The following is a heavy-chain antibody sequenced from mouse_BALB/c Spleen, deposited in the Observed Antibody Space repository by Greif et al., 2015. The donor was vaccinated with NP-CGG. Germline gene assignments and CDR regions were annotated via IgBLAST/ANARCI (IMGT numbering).Heavy chain of an antibody. Sequence: VMLVESGAELVRPGVSVKISCKGSGYTFTDYAMHWVKQSHAKSLEWIGVISTYYGDASYNQKFKGKATMTVDKSSSTAYMELARLTSEDSAIYYCAREYGNYNAMDYWGQGTSVTVSS. D-gene: IGHD2-10*02. CDR2: ISTYYGDA. CDR3: AREYGNYNAMDY. CDR1: GYTFTDYA. J-gene: IGHJ4*01. V-gene: IGHV1S137*01.